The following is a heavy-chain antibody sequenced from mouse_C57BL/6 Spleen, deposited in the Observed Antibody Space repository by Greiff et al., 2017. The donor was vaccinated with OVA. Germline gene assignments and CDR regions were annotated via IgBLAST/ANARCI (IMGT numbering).Heavy chain of an antibody. D-gene: IGHD2-12*01. CDR3: ARDYDGGYYAMDY. Sequence: EVKLVESGPGLVKPSQSLSLTCSVTGYSITSGYYWNWIRQFPGNKLEWMGYISYDGSNNYNPSLKNRISITRDTSKNQFFLKLNSVTTEDTATYYCARDYDGGYYAMDYWGQGTSVTVSS. J-gene: IGHJ4*01. V-gene: IGHV3-6*01. CDR1: GYSITSGYY. CDR2: ISYDGSN.